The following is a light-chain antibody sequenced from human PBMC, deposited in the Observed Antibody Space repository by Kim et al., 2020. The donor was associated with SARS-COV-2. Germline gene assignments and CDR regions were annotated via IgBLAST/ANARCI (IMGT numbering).Light chain of an antibody. CDR2: EVT. J-gene: IGLJ2*01. CDR1: SSDVGGYNS. Sequence: QSALTQPPSASGSPGQSVTISCTGTSSDVGGYNSVSWFQQHPGRAPKLMIYEVTKRPSGVPDRFSGSKSGNTASLTVSGLQAEDEGDYYCSSYAGSTMVFGGGTQLTVL. CDR3: SSYAGSTMV. V-gene: IGLV2-8*01.